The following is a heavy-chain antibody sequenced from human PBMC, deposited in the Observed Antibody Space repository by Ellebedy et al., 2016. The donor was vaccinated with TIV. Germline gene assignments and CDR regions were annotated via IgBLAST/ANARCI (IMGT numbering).Heavy chain of an antibody. Sequence: ASVKVSCKPSGYTFTAFYLHWVRQAPGQGPEWMGWISAYTGETRYSQKYQGRVTLTTDTSTTTAYMELRGLRSDDTAVYYCARVRRGSSGMDVWGQGTTVTVSS. CDR3: ARVRRGSSGMDV. D-gene: IGHD6-13*01. J-gene: IGHJ6*02. CDR1: GYTFTAFY. CDR2: ISAYTGET. V-gene: IGHV1-18*04.